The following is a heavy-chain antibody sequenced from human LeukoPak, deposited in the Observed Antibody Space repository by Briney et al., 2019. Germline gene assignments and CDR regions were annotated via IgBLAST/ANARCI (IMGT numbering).Heavy chain of an antibody. Sequence: ASETLSLTCAVSGGSISSGGYSWSWIRQPPGKGLEWIGYIYHSGSTYYNPSLKSRVTISVDRSKNQFSLKLSSVTAADTAVYYCARVRVYYDSSGYYLRSYFDYWGQGTLVTVSS. CDR2: IYHSGST. V-gene: IGHV4-30-2*01. J-gene: IGHJ4*02. CDR3: ARVRVYYDSSGYYLRSYFDY. CDR1: GGSISSGGYS. D-gene: IGHD3-22*01.